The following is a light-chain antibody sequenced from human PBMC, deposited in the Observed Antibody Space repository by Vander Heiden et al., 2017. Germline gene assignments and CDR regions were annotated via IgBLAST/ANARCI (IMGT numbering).Light chain of an antibody. CDR2: EVS. Sequence: QSALTQPASVSGSPGQSITISCTGTSSDVGTYNLVSWYRQHPVKAPNLMFYEVSKRPSGVSNRFSVSKSGNTASLTISGLQAEDEADYYCCSYAGSSTLMVFGGGTKLTVL. CDR3: CSYAGSSTLMV. V-gene: IGLV2-23*02. J-gene: IGLJ2*01. CDR1: SSDVGTYNL.